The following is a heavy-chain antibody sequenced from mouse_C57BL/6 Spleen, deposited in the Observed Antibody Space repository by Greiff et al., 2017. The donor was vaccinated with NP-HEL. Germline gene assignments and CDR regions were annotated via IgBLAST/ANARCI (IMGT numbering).Heavy chain of an antibody. CDR3: TRRDDYDWFAY. CDR1: GYTFTDYE. CDR2: IDPETGGT. V-gene: IGHV1-15*01. Sequence: VQRVESGAELVRPGASVTLSCKASGYTFTDYEMHWVKQTPVHGLEWIGAIDPETGGTAYNQKFKGKAILTADKSSSTAYMELRSLTSEDSAVYYCTRRDDYDWFAYWGQGTLVTVSA. J-gene: IGHJ3*01. D-gene: IGHD2-4*01.